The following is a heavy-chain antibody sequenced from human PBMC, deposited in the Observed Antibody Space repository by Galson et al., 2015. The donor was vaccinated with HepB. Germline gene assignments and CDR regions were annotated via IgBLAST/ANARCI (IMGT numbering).Heavy chain of an antibody. J-gene: IGHJ3*02. CDR3: ARDYVVAREMGDAFDI. V-gene: IGHV1-18*01. Sequence: SVKVSCKASGYTFTSYGISWVRQAPGQGLEWMGWISAYNGNTNYAQKLQGRVTMTTDTSTSTAYMELRSLRSDDTAVYYCARDYVVAREMGDAFDIWGQGTMVTVSS. D-gene: IGHD2-15*01. CDR2: ISAYNGNT. CDR1: GYTFTSYG.